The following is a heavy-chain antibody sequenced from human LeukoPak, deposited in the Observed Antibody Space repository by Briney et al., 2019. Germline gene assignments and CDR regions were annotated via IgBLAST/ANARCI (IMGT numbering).Heavy chain of an antibody. J-gene: IGHJ4*02. Sequence: GSLRLSCAASGLTFTNYAMSWVRQAPGKGLEWVSGMSGRGVSTYYADSVKGRLTISSDNSKNTLYLQMNSLRAEDTAIYYCAKDCNGGNCYIDYWGQGTLVTVAS. CDR2: MSGRGVST. CDR1: GLTFTNYA. CDR3: AKDCNGGNCYIDY. D-gene: IGHD2-15*01. V-gene: IGHV3-23*01.